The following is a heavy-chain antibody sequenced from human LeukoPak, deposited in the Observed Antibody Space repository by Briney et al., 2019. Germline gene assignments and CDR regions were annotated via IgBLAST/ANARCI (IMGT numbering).Heavy chain of an antibody. J-gene: IGHJ4*02. CDR1: GYTFTSYD. D-gene: IGHD6-19*01. CDR2: INPNSGGT. CDR3: AREGFDSSGWYGGPFDY. Sequence: ASVKVSCKASGYTFTSYDINWVRQATGQGLEWMGWINPNSGGTNYAQKFQGRVTMTRDTSISTAYMELSRLRSDDTAVYYCAREGFDSSGWYGGPFDYWGQGTLVTVSS. V-gene: IGHV1-2*02.